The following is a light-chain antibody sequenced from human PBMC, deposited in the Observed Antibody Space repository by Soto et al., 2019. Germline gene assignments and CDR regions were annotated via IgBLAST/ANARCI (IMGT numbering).Light chain of an antibody. CDR2: EVS. V-gene: IGLV2-8*01. CDR3: SSYAGSNNVV. Sequence: QSALTQPPSASGSPGQSVTISCTGPSSDVGVYNYVSWYQQHPGKAPKLLIYEVSKRPSGVPDRFSGSKSGNTASLTVSGLQAEDEADFYCSSYAGSNNVVFGGGTKVTVL. CDR1: SSDVGVYNY. J-gene: IGLJ2*01.